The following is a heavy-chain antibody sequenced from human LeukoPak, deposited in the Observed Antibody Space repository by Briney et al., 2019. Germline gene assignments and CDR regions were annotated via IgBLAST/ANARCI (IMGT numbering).Heavy chain of an antibody. V-gene: IGHV4-34*01. Sequence: TTSETLSLTCAVYGGSSSGYYWSWIRQPPGKGLEWIGEINHSGSTNYNPSLKSRVTISVDTSKNQFSLKLSSVTAADTAVYYCARGRYSSGWYLKFDYWGQGTLVTVSS. J-gene: IGHJ4*02. CDR3: ARGRYSSGWYLKFDY. CDR1: GGSSSGYY. CDR2: INHSGST. D-gene: IGHD6-19*01.